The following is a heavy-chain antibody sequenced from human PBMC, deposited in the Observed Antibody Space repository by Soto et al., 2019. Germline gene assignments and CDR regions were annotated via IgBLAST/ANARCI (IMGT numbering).Heavy chain of an antibody. CDR3: AKDLNFYMVRGVIITYGMDV. CDR1: GFTFSSYG. Sequence: PGGSLRLSCAASGFTFSSYGMHWVRQAPGKGLEWVAVISYDGSNKYYADSVKGRFTISRDNSKNTLYLQMNSLRAEDTAVYYCAKDLNFYMVRGVIITYGMDVWGQGTTVTVSS. CDR2: ISYDGSNK. J-gene: IGHJ6*02. V-gene: IGHV3-30*18. D-gene: IGHD3-10*01.